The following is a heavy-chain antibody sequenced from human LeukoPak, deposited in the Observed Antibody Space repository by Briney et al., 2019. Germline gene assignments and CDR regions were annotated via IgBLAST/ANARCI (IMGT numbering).Heavy chain of an antibody. J-gene: IGHJ6*03. CDR1: GGTFISYA. V-gene: IGHV1-69*05. D-gene: IGHD1-26*01. CDR2: IIPIFGTA. CDR3: AGPLVGATTPNYYYMDV. Sequence: ASVKVSCKASGGTFISYAISWVRQAPGQGLEWMGGIIPIFGTANYAQKFQGRVTITTDESTSTAYMELSSLRSEDTAVYYCAGPLVGATTPNYYYMDVWGKGTTVTVSS.